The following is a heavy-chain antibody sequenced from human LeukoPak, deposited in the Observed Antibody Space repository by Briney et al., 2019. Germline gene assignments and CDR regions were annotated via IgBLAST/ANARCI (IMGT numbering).Heavy chain of an antibody. CDR2: VYYTGST. V-gene: IGHV4-59*08. CDR1: GGYISSYY. CDR3: ARSTDYDSSGYYYPTYYYFDY. D-gene: IGHD3-22*01. J-gene: IGHJ4*02. Sequence: SETLSLTCTVSGGYISSYYWSWIRQPPGEGLEWIGYVYYTGSTNYNPSLKSRVSISVDTSKNQFSLKLSSVTAADTAVYYGARSTDYDSSGYYYPTYYYFDYWGQGTLVTVSS.